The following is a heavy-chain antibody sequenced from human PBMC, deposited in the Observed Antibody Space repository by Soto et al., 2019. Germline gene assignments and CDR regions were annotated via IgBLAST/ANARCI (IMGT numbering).Heavy chain of an antibody. D-gene: IGHD3-3*01. V-gene: IGHV1-46*01. CDR2: INPSGGRT. CDR3: ARDFPPSYYDFWSGYPGY. Sequence: QVQLVQSGAEVKTPGASVKISCEASGYTFTSYFFHWVRQAPGQGLEWMGIINPSGGRTNFSQKFQGRLTMTRDTFTSIVYMELSSLRSEDTAVYYCARDFPPSYYDFWSGYPGYWGQGTLVTVSS. CDR1: GYTFTSYF. J-gene: IGHJ4*02.